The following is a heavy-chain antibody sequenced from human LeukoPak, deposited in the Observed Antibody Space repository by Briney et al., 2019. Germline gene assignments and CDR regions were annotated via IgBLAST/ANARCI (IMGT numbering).Heavy chain of an antibody. CDR1: GFTFSDYY. CDR3: ARARRGVIAAHSSYWYFDL. D-gene: IGHD6-6*01. CDR2: ISSSGSTI. V-gene: IGHV3-11*04. Sequence: GGSLRLSCAASGFTFSDYYMSWIRQAPGKGLEWVSYISSSGSTIYYADSVKGRFTISRDNAKNSLYLQMNSLRAEDTAVYYCARARRGVIAAHSSYWYFDLWGRGTLVTVSS. J-gene: IGHJ2*01.